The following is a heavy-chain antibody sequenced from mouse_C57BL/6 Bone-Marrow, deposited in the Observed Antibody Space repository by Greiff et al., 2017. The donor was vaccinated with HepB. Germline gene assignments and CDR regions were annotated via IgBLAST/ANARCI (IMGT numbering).Heavy chain of an antibody. J-gene: IGHJ1*03. CDR1: GFNIKNTY. Sequence: EVQLQQSVAELVRPGASVKLSCTASGFNIKNTYMHWVKQRPERGLEWIGRIDPANGNTKYAPKFQGKATITADTSSNTAYLQLSSLTSEDTAIYYCARPRLSTVVATDWYFDVWGTGTTVTVSS. CDR3: ARPRLSTVVATDWYFDV. V-gene: IGHV14-3*01. CDR2: IDPANGNT. D-gene: IGHD1-1*01.